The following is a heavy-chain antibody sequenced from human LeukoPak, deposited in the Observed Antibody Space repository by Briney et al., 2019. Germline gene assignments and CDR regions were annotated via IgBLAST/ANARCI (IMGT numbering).Heavy chain of an antibody. Sequence: SETLSLTCAVSGDSFSTSYWTWIRQPAGKGLEWIGRIYTSGSTNYNPSLKSRVTMSIDTSKKQFSLKLSSVTAADTAVYYCARDLGYDSSGYHYCGQGTLVTVSS. J-gene: IGHJ4*02. CDR3: ARDLGYDSSGYHY. CDR1: GDSFSTSY. CDR2: IYTSGST. D-gene: IGHD3-22*01. V-gene: IGHV4-4*07.